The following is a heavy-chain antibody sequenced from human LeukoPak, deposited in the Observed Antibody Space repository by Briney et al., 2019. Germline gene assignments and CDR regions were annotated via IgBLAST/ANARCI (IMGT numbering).Heavy chain of an antibody. CDR2: IKQDGSEK. CDR3: ARVMSASVWRSYGSYYYYYYMDI. Sequence: QPGGSLRLSCAASGFTFSSYWMSWVRQAPGKGLDWMANIKQDGSEKYSVDSVKGRFTISRDNAKNSLYMQMNSLRAEDTAVYYCARVMSASVWRSYGSYYYYYYMDIWGKGTTVTVSS. CDR1: GFTFSSYW. D-gene: IGHD3-16*01. V-gene: IGHV3-7*01. J-gene: IGHJ6*03.